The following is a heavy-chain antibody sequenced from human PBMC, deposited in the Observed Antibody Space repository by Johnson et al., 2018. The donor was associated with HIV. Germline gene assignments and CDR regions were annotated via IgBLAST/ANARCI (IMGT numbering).Heavy chain of an antibody. J-gene: IGHJ3*02. CDR2: IRYDGSNG. CDR3: AREGPYSSRWVAFDI. CDR1: GFTFSDYY. D-gene: IGHD6-13*01. V-gene: IGHV3-30*02. Sequence: QVQLVESGGGLVKPGGSLRLSCAASGFTFSDYYMSWIRQAPGKGLEWVAFIRYDGSNGYYGDSVKGRFTISRDNSKNIVYLQMNSLRAEDTAVYYCAREGPYSSRWVAFDIWGQGTMVTVSS.